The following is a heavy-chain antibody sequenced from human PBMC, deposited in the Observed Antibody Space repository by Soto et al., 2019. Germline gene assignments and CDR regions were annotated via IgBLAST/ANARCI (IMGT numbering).Heavy chain of an antibody. D-gene: IGHD5-12*01. Sequence: QVQLVESGGGVVQPGRSLRLSCAASGFTFSSYGMHWVRQAPGKGLEWVAVIWYDGSNKYYADSVKGRFTISRDNSKNTLYLQMNRLRAEDTAVYYCARNKVATITTYYYYGMDVWGQGTTVTVSS. V-gene: IGHV3-33*01. CDR2: IWYDGSNK. CDR1: GFTFSSYG. CDR3: ARNKVATITTYYYYGMDV. J-gene: IGHJ6*02.